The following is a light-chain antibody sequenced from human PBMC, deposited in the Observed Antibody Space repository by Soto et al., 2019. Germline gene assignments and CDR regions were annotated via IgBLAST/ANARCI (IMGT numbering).Light chain of an antibody. Sequence: DIVMTQTPLSSPVTLGQPASISCRSSQSLVHSDGNTYFSWLHQRPGQPPRLLIYNISNRFSGVPDRFSGSGAGTDFTLKISGVEAEDVGVYYCMQATQFPPLYTFGQGTKLEIK. J-gene: IGKJ2*01. CDR2: NIS. V-gene: IGKV2-24*01. CDR3: MQATQFPPLYT. CDR1: QSLVHSDGNTY.